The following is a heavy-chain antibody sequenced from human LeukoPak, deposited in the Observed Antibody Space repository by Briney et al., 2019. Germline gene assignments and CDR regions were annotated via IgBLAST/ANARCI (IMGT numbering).Heavy chain of an antibody. V-gene: IGHV1-18*01. Sequence: GASVKVSCKASGYTFTGYGISWVRQAPGQGLEWMGWISAYNGNTNYAQKLQGRVTMTTDTSTSTAYMELRSLRSDDTAVYYCARDPALLLVGATTYYYYYGMDVWGQGTTVTVSS. CDR1: GYTFTGYG. J-gene: IGHJ6*02. D-gene: IGHD1-26*01. CDR3: ARDPALLLVGATTYYYYYGMDV. CDR2: ISAYNGNT.